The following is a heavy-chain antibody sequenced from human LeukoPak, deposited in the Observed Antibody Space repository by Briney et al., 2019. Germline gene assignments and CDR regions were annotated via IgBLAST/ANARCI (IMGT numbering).Heavy chain of an antibody. J-gene: IGHJ4*02. CDR1: GFIFRNYA. CDR3: AKESGALGAPLYDY. Sequence: GGSLRLSCVASGFIFRNYAMSWVRQAPGEGLEWVSGISDNGGGTYYADSLKGRFTISRGNSKNMLYLQMNSLRAEDTAAYYCAKESGALGAPLYDYWGRGILVTASS. CDR2: ISDNGGGT. D-gene: IGHD4/OR15-4a*01. V-gene: IGHV3-23*01.